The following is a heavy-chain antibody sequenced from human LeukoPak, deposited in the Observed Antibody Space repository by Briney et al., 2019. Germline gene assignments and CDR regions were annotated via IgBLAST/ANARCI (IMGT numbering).Heavy chain of an antibody. CDR1: GLTFNTYS. CDR3: ARGSHGSGSFYYYYVDV. Sequence: PGGSLRLSCAASGLTFNTYSMNWVRQAPGKGLEWVSSISSSSYFIYYADSVRGRFTISRDNAKNTLYLQMNSLRAEDTAVYYCARGSHGSGSFYYYYVDVWGKGTTVTISS. J-gene: IGHJ6*03. D-gene: IGHD3-10*01. V-gene: IGHV3-21*01. CDR2: ISSSSYFI.